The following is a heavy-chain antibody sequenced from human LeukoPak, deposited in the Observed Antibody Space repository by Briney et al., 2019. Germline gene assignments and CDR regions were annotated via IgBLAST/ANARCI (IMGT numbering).Heavy chain of an antibody. CDR1: GFTFSSYA. V-gene: IGHV3-30*04. CDR3: AKGCRSGGSCFYTDY. CDR2: ISNDGSRK. J-gene: IGHJ4*02. D-gene: IGHD2-15*01. Sequence: PGRSLRLSCAASGFTFSSYAMHWVRQAPGKGLEWVAIISNDGSRKYYADSVKGRFTISRENSNNTLYLQMNSLTSDDAAVYYCAKGCRSGGSCFYTDYWSQGTLVTVSS.